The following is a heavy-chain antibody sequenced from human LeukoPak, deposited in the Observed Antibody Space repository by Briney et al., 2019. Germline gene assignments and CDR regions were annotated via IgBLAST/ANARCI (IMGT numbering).Heavy chain of an antibody. Sequence: AAVKVSCKASGYTFTTYGITWGRQGPGQGLEWMGWTSGYNGDTNTAQKLQGRVTMTTDTSTSTAYMDLRSLRSDDTAVYYCARAHVVRYFDWLRHYYYYMDVWGKGTTVTISS. CDR1: GYTFTTYG. V-gene: IGHV1-18*01. CDR3: ARAHVVRYFDWLRHYYYYMDV. D-gene: IGHD3-9*01. J-gene: IGHJ6*03. CDR2: TSGYNGDT.